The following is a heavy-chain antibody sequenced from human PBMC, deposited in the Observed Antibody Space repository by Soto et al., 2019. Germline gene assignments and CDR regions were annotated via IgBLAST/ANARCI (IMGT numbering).Heavy chain of an antibody. CDR1: GFTFSSYG. CDR2: ISYDGSNK. V-gene: IGHV3-30*18. Sequence: GGSLRLSCAASGFTFSSYGMHWVRQAPGKGLEWVAVISYDGSNKYYADSVKGRFTISRGNSKNTLYLQMNSLRAEDTDVYYCEKDKKRWLHQVSDYWGQGTLVTVSS. J-gene: IGHJ4*02. D-gene: IGHD5-12*01. CDR3: EKDKKRWLHQVSDY.